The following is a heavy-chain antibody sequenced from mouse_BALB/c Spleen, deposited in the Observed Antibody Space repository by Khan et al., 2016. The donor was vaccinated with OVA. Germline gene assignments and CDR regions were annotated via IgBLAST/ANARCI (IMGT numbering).Heavy chain of an antibody. CDR1: GYSFTSYY. J-gene: IGHJ3*01. CDR3: TRHGYVAWFTY. Sequence: VQLQQSGPELMKPGSSVKISCKASGYSFTSYYIHWVMQSHGKSLEWIGYIDPFSGGTTYNQKFKGMATLTVAKSSSTAYSHLSNLTSEDSAVYYCTRHGYVAWFTYWGQGTLVTVSA. D-gene: IGHD2-2*01. V-gene: IGHV1S135*01. CDR2: IDPFSGGT.